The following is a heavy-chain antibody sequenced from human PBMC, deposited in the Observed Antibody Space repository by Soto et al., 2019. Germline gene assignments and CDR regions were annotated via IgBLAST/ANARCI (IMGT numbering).Heavy chain of an antibody. J-gene: IGHJ5*02. D-gene: IGHD4-17*01. CDR2: IYYSGST. Sequence: SETLSLTCTVSGGSISSGGYYWSWIRQHPGKGLEWIGYIYYSGSTYYNPSLKSRVTISVDTSKNQFSLKLSSVTAADTAVYYCARDRYGDNWFDPWGQGTLVTVSS. CDR1: GGSISSGGYY. CDR3: ARDRYGDNWFDP. V-gene: IGHV4-31*03.